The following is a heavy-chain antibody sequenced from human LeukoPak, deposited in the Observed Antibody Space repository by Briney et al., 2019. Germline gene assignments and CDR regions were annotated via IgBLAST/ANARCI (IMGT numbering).Heavy chain of an antibody. CDR1: GGSISSGGYY. CDR3: ARDYRSHYYDSSGYYDY. D-gene: IGHD3-22*01. J-gene: IGHJ4*02. CDR2: IYYSGST. V-gene: IGHV4-31*03. Sequence: PSETLSLTCTVSGGSISSGGYYWSWIRQHPGKGLEWIGYIYYSGSTYYNPSLKSRVTISVDTSKNQFSLKLSSVTAADTAVYYCARDYRSHYYDSSGYYDYWGQGTLVTVSS.